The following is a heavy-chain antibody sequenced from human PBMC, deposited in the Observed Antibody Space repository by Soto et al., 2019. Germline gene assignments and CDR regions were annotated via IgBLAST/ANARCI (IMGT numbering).Heavy chain of an antibody. J-gene: IGHJ6*03. V-gene: IGHV4-39*01. CDR1: GVSIISSSYY. CDR2: IYYSGST. CDR3: ARRWWNLAVGYYYYMDV. D-gene: IGHD2-8*02. Sequence: SETLSLTCTVSGVSIISSSYYWVLIRQPPGKGLEWIGSIYYSGSTYYNPSLKSRVTISVDTSKNQFSLKLSSVTAADTAVYYCARRWWNLAVGYYYYMDVWGKENTVTVSS.